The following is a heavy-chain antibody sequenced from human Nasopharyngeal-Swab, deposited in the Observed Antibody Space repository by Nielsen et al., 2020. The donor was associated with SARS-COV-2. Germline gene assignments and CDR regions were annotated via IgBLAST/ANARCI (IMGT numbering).Heavy chain of an antibody. CDR2: INSAGEG. Sequence: GESLKISCAVSGFSISSTFINWVRQAPGKGLEWISLINSAGEGVYGDSVKGRFTISRDNAKNSLYLQMNSLRDEDTAVYYCARDGLTYYDILTGYSWFDPWGQGTLVTVSS. D-gene: IGHD3-9*01. V-gene: IGHV3-53*01. CDR1: GFSISSTF. J-gene: IGHJ5*02. CDR3: ARDGLTYYDILTGYSWFDP.